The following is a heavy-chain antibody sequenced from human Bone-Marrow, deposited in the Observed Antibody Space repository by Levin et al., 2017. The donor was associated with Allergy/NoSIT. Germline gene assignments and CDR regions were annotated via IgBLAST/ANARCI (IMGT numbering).Heavy chain of an antibody. CDR1: GFTFSDYY. CDR2: ISASSKYI. Sequence: PGGSLRLSCTASGFTFSDYYMTWIRQAPGKGLEWISDISASSKYIKYADSVKGRFTISRDNAKNSVYLDMNSLRAEDTAVYYCAKDIVGGQSEFFHFWGQGTLVTVSS. CDR3: AKDIVGGQSEFFHF. V-gene: IGHV3-11*06. J-gene: IGHJ1*01. D-gene: IGHD2-21*01.